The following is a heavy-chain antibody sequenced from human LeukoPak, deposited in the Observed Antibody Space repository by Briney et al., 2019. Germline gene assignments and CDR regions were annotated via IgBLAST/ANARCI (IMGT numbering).Heavy chain of an antibody. CDR2: IIPIFGTA. CDR1: GGTFSSYA. D-gene: IGHD4-23*01. V-gene: IGHV1-69*13. Sequence: SVTVSCKASGGTFSSYAISWVRQAPGQGLEWMGGIIPIFGTANYAQKFQGRVTITADESTSTAYMELSSLRSEDTAVYYCARDPGWGTTVEVNWFDPWGQGTLVTVSS. J-gene: IGHJ5*02. CDR3: ARDPGWGTTVEVNWFDP.